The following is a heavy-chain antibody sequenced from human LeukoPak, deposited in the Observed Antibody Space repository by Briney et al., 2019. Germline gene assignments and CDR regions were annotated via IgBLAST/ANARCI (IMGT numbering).Heavy chain of an antibody. CDR2: IWYDGSNK. Sequence: GGSLRLSCAASGFTFSSYGMHWVRQAPGKGLVGVAVIWYDGSNKYYADSVKGRFTISRDNAKNTLYLQMNSLRAEDTAVYYCAKDGPPMVRGPGYFQHWGQGTLVTVSS. D-gene: IGHD3-10*01. V-gene: IGHV3-33*06. CDR1: GFTFSSYG. CDR3: AKDGPPMVRGPGYFQH. J-gene: IGHJ1*01.